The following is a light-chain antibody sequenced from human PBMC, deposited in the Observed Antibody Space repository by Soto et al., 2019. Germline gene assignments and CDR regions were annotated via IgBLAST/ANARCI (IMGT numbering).Light chain of an antibody. Sequence: DIQLTHSPCSLSASVVDRVTLTCLASQGISSYLAWYQQKPGKAPKLLIYASSTLQSGVPSRFSGSGSGTDFTLTISSLQPEDCATDYGQKLNSYPITCGQGKRLAIK. CDR1: QGISSY. CDR3: QKLNSYPIT. J-gene: IGKJ5*01. V-gene: IGKV1-9*01. CDR2: ASS.